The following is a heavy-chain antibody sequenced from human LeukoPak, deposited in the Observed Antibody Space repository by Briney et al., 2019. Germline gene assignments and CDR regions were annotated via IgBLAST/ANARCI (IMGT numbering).Heavy chain of an antibody. CDR3: ARRVARTGIYAFDI. Sequence: PSETLSLTCTVSGGSISTYYWSWLRQPPGKGLEWIGYIYYTGSTNYNPSLKSRVTMSVDTSKIQFSLKLSSVTAADTAVYYCARRVARTGIYAFDIWGQGTMVTVSS. CDR1: GGSISTYY. V-gene: IGHV4-59*01. J-gene: IGHJ3*02. CDR2: IYYTGST. D-gene: IGHD1-1*01.